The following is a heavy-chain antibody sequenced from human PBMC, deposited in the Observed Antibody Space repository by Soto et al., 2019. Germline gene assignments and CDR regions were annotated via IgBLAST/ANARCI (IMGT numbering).Heavy chain of an antibody. CDR1: GFTFSSYA. CDR2: ISGSGGST. Sequence: PGGSLRLSCAAPGFTFSSYAMGWVRQAPGKGLEWVSAISGSGGSTYYADSVKGRFTISRDNSKNTLYLQMNSLRAEDTAVYYCAKDRPRRDGYKLENLDYWGQGTLVTVSS. V-gene: IGHV3-23*01. J-gene: IGHJ4*02. D-gene: IGHD5-12*01. CDR3: AKDRPRRDGYKLENLDY.